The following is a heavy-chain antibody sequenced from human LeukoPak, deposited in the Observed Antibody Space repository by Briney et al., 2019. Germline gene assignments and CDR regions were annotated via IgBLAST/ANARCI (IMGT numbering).Heavy chain of an antibody. CDR3: ARATAPSSPYWPAVPLFDY. J-gene: IGHJ4*02. CDR1: GGSISSGDYY. D-gene: IGHD2-15*01. Sequence: SQTLSLTCTVSGGSISSGDYYWSWIRQPPGKGLEWIGYISYSGSTYYNPSLKSRVTISVDTSKNQFSLKLSSVTAADTAVYYCARATAPSSPYWPAVPLFDYWGQGTLVTVSS. V-gene: IGHV4-30-4*08. CDR2: ISYSGST.